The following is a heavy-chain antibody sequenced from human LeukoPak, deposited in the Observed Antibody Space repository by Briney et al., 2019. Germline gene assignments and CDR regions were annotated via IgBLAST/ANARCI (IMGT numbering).Heavy chain of an antibody. CDR2: IHYSGRP. D-gene: IGHD3-16*01. CDR3: ARFGVDYDMDV. Sequence: SETLSLTCTVSDGSISNYYWSWIRQPPGKGLEWIGQIHYSGRPDYNPSLKSRVTISVDTSKNQLSLKVTSVTGADTAVYYCARFGVDYDMDVWGQGTTVTVSS. CDR1: DGSISNYY. J-gene: IGHJ6*02. V-gene: IGHV4-59*01.